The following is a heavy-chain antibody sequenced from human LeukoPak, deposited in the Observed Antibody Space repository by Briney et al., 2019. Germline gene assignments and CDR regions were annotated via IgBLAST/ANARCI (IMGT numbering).Heavy chain of an antibody. J-gene: IGHJ4*02. D-gene: IGHD3-10*01. CDR2: INPNTGYT. V-gene: IGHV1-2*02. Sequence: ASVKVSCKASGYTFTDYYMHWVRQAPGQGLEWMGWINPNTGYTNYAQEFQGRVTMTRYTSISTAYMEMSRLRSDDTALYYCARGYGSGTFAFDYWGQGTLVTVSS. CDR3: ARGYGSGTFAFDY. CDR1: GYTFTDYY.